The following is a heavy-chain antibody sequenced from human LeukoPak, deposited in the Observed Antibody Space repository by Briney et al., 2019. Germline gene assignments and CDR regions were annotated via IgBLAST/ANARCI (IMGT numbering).Heavy chain of an antibody. CDR3: ARDLWDHSGNYEGSCDY. V-gene: IGHV1-2*02. D-gene: IGHD1-26*01. CDR2: INPNSGGT. Sequence: ASVKVSCKASGYTFTGYYMHWVRQAPGQGLEWMGWINPNSGGTNYAQKFQGRVTMTRDTSVSTAYMELSSLRSEDTAVYYCARDLWDHSGNYEGSCDYWGQGTLVTVSS. J-gene: IGHJ4*02. CDR1: GYTFTGYY.